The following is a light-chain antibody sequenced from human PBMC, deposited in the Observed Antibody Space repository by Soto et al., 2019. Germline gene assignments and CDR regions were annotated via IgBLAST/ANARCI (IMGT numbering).Light chain of an antibody. CDR1: SRDVGAYNY. CDR3: SSYTVINTAV. CDR2: EVD. Sequence: QSALTQPAAVSGSPGQSISISCTGSSRDVGAYNYVAWYQQKPGKAPKLLIYEVDNRPSGISHRFSGSKSGNTASLTISGLQTEDEADYYCSSYTVINTAVFGGGTKVTVL. J-gene: IGLJ3*02. V-gene: IGLV2-14*01.